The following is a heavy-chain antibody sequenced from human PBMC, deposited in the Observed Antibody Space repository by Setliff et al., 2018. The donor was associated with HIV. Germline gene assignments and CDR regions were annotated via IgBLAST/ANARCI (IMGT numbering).Heavy chain of an antibody. V-gene: IGHV4-34*01. CDR3: ARQRYYGSGVTGYYYCMDV. CDR1: GGSFSGYY. CDR2: INHSGST. J-gene: IGHJ6*03. D-gene: IGHD3-10*01. Sequence: LSLTCAVYGGSFSGYYWNWIRQPPGRGLEWIGEINHSGSTNYNPSLKSRVAISVDTSKNQFSLKLSSVTAADTAVYYCARQRYYGSGVTGYYYCMDVWGKGTTVTVSS.